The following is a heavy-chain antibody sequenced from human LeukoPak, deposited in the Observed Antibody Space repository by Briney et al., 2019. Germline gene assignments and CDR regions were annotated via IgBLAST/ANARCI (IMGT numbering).Heavy chain of an antibody. CDR2: ISGSGGST. CDR1: GFTFSSYA. J-gene: IGHJ4*02. Sequence: HAGGSLRLSCAASGFTFSSYAMSWVRQAPGKGLEWVSAISGSGGSTYYADSVKGRFTISRDNSKNTLYLQMNSLRAEDTAVYYCAKDSLTYYDSSGGTFDYWGQGTLVTVSS. D-gene: IGHD3-22*01. CDR3: AKDSLTYYDSSGGTFDY. V-gene: IGHV3-23*01.